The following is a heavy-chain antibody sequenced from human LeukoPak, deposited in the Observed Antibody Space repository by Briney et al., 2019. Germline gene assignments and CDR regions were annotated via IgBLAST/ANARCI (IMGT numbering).Heavy chain of an antibody. J-gene: IGHJ6*02. D-gene: IGHD5-12*01. Sequence: GASVKVSCKASGYTFTGYYMHRVRQAPGQGLEWMGWINPNSGGTNYAQKFQGRVTMTRDTSISTAYMELSRLRSDDTAVYYCARTRAVDIVATIDLYYYYYGMDVWGQGTTVTVSS. CDR1: GYTFTGYY. CDR3: ARTRAVDIVATIDLYYYYYGMDV. CDR2: INPNSGGT. V-gene: IGHV1-2*02.